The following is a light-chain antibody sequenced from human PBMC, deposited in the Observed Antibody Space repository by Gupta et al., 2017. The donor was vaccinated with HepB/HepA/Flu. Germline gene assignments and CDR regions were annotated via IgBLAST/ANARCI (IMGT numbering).Light chain of an antibody. J-gene: IGLJ3*02. CDR2: DDS. CDR3: TSSKSRRNPGV. V-gene: IGLV2-14*03. CDR1: SSDVGGYKY. Sequence: QPALTQPAAVSGSPGQSITISCTGTSSDVGGYKYVSWYQQHPGTAPKLRIYDDSNRHSGVPNRFSGSKSGTTASMAINGLQAEEEADYYCTSSKSRRNPGVFGRGTKLTVL.